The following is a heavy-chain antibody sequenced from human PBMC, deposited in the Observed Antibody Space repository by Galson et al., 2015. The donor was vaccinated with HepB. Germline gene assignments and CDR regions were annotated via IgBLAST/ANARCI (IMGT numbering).Heavy chain of an antibody. CDR1: GFTFSSYA. CDR3: VKGLRLYYYGMDV. V-gene: IGHV3-64D*06. J-gene: IGHJ6*02. Sequence: SLRLSCAASGFTFSSYAMHWVRQAPGEGLEYVSAISSNGGSTYYADSVKGRFTISRDNSKNTLYLQMSSLRAEDTAVYYCVKGLRLYYYGMDVWGQGTTVTVSS. D-gene: IGHD6-25*01. CDR2: ISSNGGST.